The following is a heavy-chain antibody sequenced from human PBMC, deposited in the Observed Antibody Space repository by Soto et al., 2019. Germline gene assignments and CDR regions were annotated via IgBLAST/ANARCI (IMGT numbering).Heavy chain of an antibody. CDR2: IYHSGST. CDR1: GGSISSSNW. V-gene: IGHV4-4*02. J-gene: IGHJ6*02. D-gene: IGHD3-10*01. CDR3: AREGVLLWFGELNYYYYGMDV. Sequence: SETLSLTCAVSGGSISSSNWWSWVRQPPGKGLEWIGEIYHSGSTNYNPSLKSRVTISVDKSKNQFSLKLSSVTAADTAVYYCAREGVLLWFGELNYYYYGMDVWGQGTTVTVSS.